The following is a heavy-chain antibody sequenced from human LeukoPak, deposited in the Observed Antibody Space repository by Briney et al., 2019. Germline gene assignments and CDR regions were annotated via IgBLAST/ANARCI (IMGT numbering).Heavy chain of an antibody. V-gene: IGHV3-23*01. J-gene: IGHJ6*02. D-gene: IGHD3-9*01. CDR2: ISGSGSAT. CDR3: ARVRLYYDILTGRRGNYGMDV. Sequence: GGSLRLSCAASGFTFGSYAMTWVRQAPGKGLEWVSAISGSGSATYYADSVKGRFTISRDNSRNTLFLQMSSLRAEDTAVYYCARVRLYYDILTGRRGNYGMDVWGQGTTVTVSS. CDR1: GFTFGSYA.